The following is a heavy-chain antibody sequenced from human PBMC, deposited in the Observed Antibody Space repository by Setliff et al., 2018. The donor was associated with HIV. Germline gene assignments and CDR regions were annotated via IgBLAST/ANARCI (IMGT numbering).Heavy chain of an antibody. V-gene: IGHV3-7*05. Sequence: GESLKISCAAAAFNFGNHWMSWVRQSPGRGLEWVANINNDAKEKYYVDSVRGRLTISRDNVQNFLYLQMNSLTREDTATYYCARAGTPGSVDFWGRGTLVTVSS. CDR1: AFNFGNHW. J-gene: IGHJ4*02. D-gene: IGHD1-1*01. CDR3: ARAGTPGSVDF. CDR2: INNDAKEK.